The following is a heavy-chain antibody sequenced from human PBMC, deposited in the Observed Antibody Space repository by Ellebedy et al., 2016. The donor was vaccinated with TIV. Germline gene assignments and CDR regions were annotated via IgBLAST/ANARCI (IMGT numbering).Heavy chain of an antibody. CDR3: ARDSSNSRWYL. D-gene: IGHD4-23*01. J-gene: IGHJ5*02. V-gene: IGHV4-59*01. CDR1: GGSINSYY. Sequence: GSLRLXCSVSGGSINSYYWSWIRQSPVKGLEWIGYVHYSGGTKYSPSLKSRVFISIDTSKNQFSLKLSSVTAADTAVYYCARDSSNSRWYLWGQGTLVTVSS. CDR2: VHYSGGT.